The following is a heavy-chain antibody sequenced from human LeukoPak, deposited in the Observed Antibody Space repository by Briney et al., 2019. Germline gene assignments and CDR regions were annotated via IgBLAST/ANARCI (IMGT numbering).Heavy chain of an antibody. V-gene: IGHV3-23*01. CDR2: ISGSGGST. J-gene: IGHJ4*02. Sequence: GGSLRLSCAASGFTFSSYAMSWVRQAPGKGLEWVSAISGSGGSTYYADSVKGRFTISRDNSKNTLYLQMNSLRAEDTAVYYCAKAGDYDFWSGYYYYFDYWGQGTLVTVSS. CDR3: AKAGDYDFWSGYYYYFDY. D-gene: IGHD3-3*01. CDR1: GFTFSSYA.